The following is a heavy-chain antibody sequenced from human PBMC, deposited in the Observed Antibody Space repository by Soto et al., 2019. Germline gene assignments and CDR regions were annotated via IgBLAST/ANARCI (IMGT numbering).Heavy chain of an antibody. Sequence: ASVKVSCKASGYTFTSYGISWVRQAPGQGLEWMGWISAYNGNTNYAQKLQGRVTMTTDTSTSTAYMELRSLRSDDTAVYYCARDHYYGSGSPSWFDPWGQGTLVTVS. J-gene: IGHJ5*02. CDR1: GYTFTSYG. CDR2: ISAYNGNT. CDR3: ARDHYYGSGSPSWFDP. D-gene: IGHD3-10*01. V-gene: IGHV1-18*01.